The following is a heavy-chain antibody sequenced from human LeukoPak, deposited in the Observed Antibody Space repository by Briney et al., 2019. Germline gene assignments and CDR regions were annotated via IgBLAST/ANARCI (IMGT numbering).Heavy chain of an antibody. V-gene: IGHV5-51*01. J-gene: IGHJ6*02. Sequence: MAGESLKISCQGSGYSFSTYWIGWVRQMPGKGLEWMGIIHSGDSNTRYSPSFQGQVTISVDKSISTAYLQWSSLKAPDTAMYYCGRYPPGHYGMDVWGQGTTVTVSS. CDR3: GRYPPGHYGMDV. CDR2: IHSGDSNT. CDR1: GYSFSTYW.